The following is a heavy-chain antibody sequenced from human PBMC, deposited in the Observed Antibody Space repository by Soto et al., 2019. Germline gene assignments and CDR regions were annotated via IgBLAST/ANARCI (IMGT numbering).Heavy chain of an antibody. D-gene: IGHD1-1*01. CDR2: ISNSGRT. Sequence: SETLSLTCAGFGGSLSDSYWSWIRQSPGKGLEWIGEISNSGRTYYNPSLKSRVTISGDTSKNQFSLEVRSVAAADTGTYYCARGRPAIATRWFDSWGQGILVTVSS. CDR3: ARGRPAIATRWFDS. CDR1: GGSLSDSY. V-gene: IGHV4-34*01. J-gene: IGHJ5*01.